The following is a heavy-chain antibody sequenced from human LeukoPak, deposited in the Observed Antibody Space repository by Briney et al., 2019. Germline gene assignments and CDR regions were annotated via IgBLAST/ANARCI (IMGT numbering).Heavy chain of an antibody. CDR1: GFTFSSYW. CDR2: IKQDGSEK. D-gene: IGHD4-23*01. CDR3: ARGSIGCNDYYYGLDV. Sequence: GGSLRLSCAAPGFTFSSYWMSWVRQAPGKGLEWVANIKQDGSEKYYVDSVKGRFTISRDNAKNSLYLQMNSLRAEDTALYYCARGSIGCNDYYYGLDVWGQGTTVTVSS. V-gene: IGHV3-7*01. J-gene: IGHJ6*02.